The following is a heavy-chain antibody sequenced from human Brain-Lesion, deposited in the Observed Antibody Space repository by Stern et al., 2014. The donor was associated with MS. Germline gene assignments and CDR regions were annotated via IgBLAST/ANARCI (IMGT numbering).Heavy chain of an antibody. D-gene: IGHD2-2*01. CDR1: GGSISSGGYY. V-gene: IGHV4-61*02. Sequence: VQLEESGPGLVKPSQTLSLSCTVSGGSISSGGYYWSWIRQPAGKGLEWIGRIFNSGSTSYKPPLTMRGTISIATSTNQFSMRLNSMTAADTAVYYCARGRVVPGFQYYATDVWGQGTTVIVSS. CDR2: IFNSGST. CDR3: ARGRVVPGFQYYATDV. J-gene: IGHJ6*02.